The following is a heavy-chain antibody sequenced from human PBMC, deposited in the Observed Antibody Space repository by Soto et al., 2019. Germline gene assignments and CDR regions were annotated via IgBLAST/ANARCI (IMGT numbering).Heavy chain of an antibody. CDR3: ARDDPAVELLSFGY. CDR2: IIPIFGTA. D-gene: IGHD1-26*01. Sequence: QVQLVQSGAEVMKPGSSVKVSCKASGGTFSSYAISWVRQAPGQGLEWMGGIIPIFGTANYAQKFQGRVTITADESTSTAYMELSSLRSEDTAVYYCARDDPAVELLSFGYWGQGTLVTVSS. J-gene: IGHJ4*02. V-gene: IGHV1-69*01. CDR1: GGTFSSYA.